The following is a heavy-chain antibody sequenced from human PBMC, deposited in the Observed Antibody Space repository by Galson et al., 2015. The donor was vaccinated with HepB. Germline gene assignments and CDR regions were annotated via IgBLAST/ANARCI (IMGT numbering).Heavy chain of an antibody. Sequence: SLRLSCAASGFTFNNYDMHWVRQAPGKGLEWVAVILYDGSNKYYADYVKGRFTISRDTSKNTLYLQMDSLRPEDTAIYYCARAGAGTYYLTGDYWGQGTLVTVSS. J-gene: IGHJ4*02. CDR1: GFTFNNYD. CDR3: ARAGAGTYYLTGDY. V-gene: IGHV3-30-3*01. CDR2: ILYDGSNK. D-gene: IGHD1-26*01.